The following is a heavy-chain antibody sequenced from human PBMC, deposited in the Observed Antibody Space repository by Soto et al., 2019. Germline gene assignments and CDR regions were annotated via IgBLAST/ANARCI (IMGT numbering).Heavy chain of an antibody. J-gene: IGHJ4*02. Sequence: QVQLQESGPGLVKPSETLSLTCTVSGGSFKSGSYSWSWIRQPPGKGLEWIGYVYHTGRTSYNPPLKSRVSISMDTSKNQFSLNLDSVTAADTAVYFCTRDFAYFDSWGQVTLGTVSS. V-gene: IGHV4-61*01. CDR1: GGSFKSGSYS. CDR3: TRDFAYFDS. D-gene: IGHD3-3*01. CDR2: VYHTGRT.